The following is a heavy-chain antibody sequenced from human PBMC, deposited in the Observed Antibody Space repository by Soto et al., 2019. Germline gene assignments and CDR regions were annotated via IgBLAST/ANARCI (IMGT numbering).Heavy chain of an antibody. D-gene: IGHD3-16*01. J-gene: IGHJ6*02. CDR3: SRHGGDYYYGMDV. Sequence: GGSLRLSCAASGLTFSDSGMHWVRQAFGKGLEWVGRSRSKANGYATAYAASVEGRFSISRDDSKNTAYLQMNNLKTDDTAVYFCSRHGGDYYYGMDVWGQGTTVTVS. V-gene: IGHV3-73*01. CDR2: SRSKANGYAT. CDR1: GLTFSDSG.